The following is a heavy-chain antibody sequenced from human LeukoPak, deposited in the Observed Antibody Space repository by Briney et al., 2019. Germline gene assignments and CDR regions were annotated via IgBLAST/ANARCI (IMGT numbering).Heavy chain of an antibody. CDR3: ARGGRGRLDP. CDR2: IYYSGST. V-gene: IGHV4-59*01. J-gene: IGHJ5*02. D-gene: IGHD2-15*01. Sequence: SETLSLTCIVSGASINSYYWSWIRQPPGKGLEWIGYIYYSGSTNYNPSLKGRVTILVDTSKNQFSLKLSSVTAADTAVYYCARGGRGRLDPWGQGTLVTVSS. CDR1: GASINSYY.